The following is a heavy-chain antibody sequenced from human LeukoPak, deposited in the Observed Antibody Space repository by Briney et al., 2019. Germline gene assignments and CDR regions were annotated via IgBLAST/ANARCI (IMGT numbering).Heavy chain of an antibody. CDR2: ISSSSSYI. CDR3: ARDSAPGAFDI. D-gene: IGHD1-14*01. Sequence: PGGSLRLSCAASGFTFSSYSMNWVRQAPGKGLEWVSSISSSSSYIYYADSVKGRFTISRDNAKNSQYLQMNSLRAEDTAVYYCARDSAPGAFDIWGQGTMVTVSS. J-gene: IGHJ3*02. CDR1: GFTFSSYS. V-gene: IGHV3-21*01.